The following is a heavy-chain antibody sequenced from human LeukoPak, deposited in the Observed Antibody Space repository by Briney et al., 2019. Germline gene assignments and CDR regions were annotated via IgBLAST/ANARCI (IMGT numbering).Heavy chain of an antibody. J-gene: IGHJ4*02. CDR1: GGSISSYY. D-gene: IGHD3-3*01. V-gene: IGHV4-59*01. Sequence: PSETLSLTCTVSGGSISSYYWSWIRQPPGKGLEWIGYIYYSGSTNYNPSLKSRVTISVDTSKNQFSLKLSPVTAADTAVYYCARGGASFYDFWSGEGRNFDYWGQGTLVTVSS. CDR3: ARGGASFYDFWSGEGRNFDY. CDR2: IYYSGST.